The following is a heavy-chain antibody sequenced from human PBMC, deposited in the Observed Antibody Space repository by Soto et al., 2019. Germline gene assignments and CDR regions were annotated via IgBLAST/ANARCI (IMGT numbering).Heavy chain of an antibody. CDR1: GGSISSSSYY. D-gene: IGHD3-3*01. J-gene: IGHJ4*02. CDR3: ARLWRDSGY. Sequence: SETLSLTCTVSGGSISSSSYYWGWIRQPPGKGLEWIGSIYYSGSTYYNPSLKSRVTISVDTSKNQFSLKLSSVTATDTAVYYCARLWRDSGYWGQGTLVTVSS. CDR2: IYYSGST. V-gene: IGHV4-39*01.